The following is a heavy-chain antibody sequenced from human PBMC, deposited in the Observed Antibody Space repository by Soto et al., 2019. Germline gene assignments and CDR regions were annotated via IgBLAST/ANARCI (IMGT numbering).Heavy chain of an antibody. V-gene: IGHV4-4*02. D-gene: IGHD6-25*01. J-gene: IGHJ5*01. CDR1: GGPVRAPDW. Sequence: SDTLSLTCTLPGGPVRAPDWWNWVRQSPDKGLEWIAEVHISGHSNYNPSLRSRVSVSIDSSKNQFYLNLNSVTAADTAIYYCARVRQGCSANTGYFGPWGQGTKVTVSS. CDR3: ARVRQGCSANTGYFGP. CDR2: VHISGHS.